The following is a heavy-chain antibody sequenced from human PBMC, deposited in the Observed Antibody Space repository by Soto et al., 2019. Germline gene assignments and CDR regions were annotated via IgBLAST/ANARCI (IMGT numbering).Heavy chain of an antibody. V-gene: IGHV3-30-3*01. CDR2: ISYDGSNK. J-gene: IGHJ3*02. D-gene: IGHD3-22*01. Sequence: GGSLRLSCAASGFTFSSYAMHWVRQAPGKGLEWVAVISYDGSNKYYADSVKGRFTISRDNSKNTLYLQMNSLRAEDTAVYYCARASITMIVVVIQGSAFDTWGQGTMVTVSS. CDR3: ARASITMIVVVIQGSAFDT. CDR1: GFTFSSYA.